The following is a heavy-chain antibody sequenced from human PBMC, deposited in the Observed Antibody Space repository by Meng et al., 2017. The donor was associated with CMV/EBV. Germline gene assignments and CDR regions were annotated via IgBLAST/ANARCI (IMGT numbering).Heavy chain of an antibody. J-gene: IGHJ4*02. CDR2: INSDGSST. V-gene: IGHV3-74*01. D-gene: IGHD3-3*01. Sequence: RYCMHWVRQAPGKGLVWVSRINSDGSSTSYADSVKGRFTISRDNAKNTLYLQMNSLRAEDTAVYYCAREDVLRFLEWLSGRQPPDYWGQGTLVTVSS. CDR3: AREDVLRFLEWLSGRQPPDY. CDR1: RYC.